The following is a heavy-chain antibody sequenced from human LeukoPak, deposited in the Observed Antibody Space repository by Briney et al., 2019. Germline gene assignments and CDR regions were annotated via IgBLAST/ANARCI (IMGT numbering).Heavy chain of an antibody. CDR1: GFTFSSYW. Sequence: GGSLRLSCAASGFTFSSYWMSWVRQAPGKGLEWVANIKQDGSEKYYVDSVKGRFTISRDNAKNSLYLQMNSLRAEDTAVYYCARDKLEWATSDAFDIWGQGTMVTVSS. V-gene: IGHV3-7*01. CDR2: IKQDGSEK. D-gene: IGHD3-3*01. J-gene: IGHJ3*02. CDR3: ARDKLEWATSDAFDI.